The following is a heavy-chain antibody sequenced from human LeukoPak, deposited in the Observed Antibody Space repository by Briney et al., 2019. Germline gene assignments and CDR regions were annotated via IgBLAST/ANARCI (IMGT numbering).Heavy chain of an antibody. D-gene: IGHD6-19*01. V-gene: IGHV3-64D*06. CDR2: ISSNGGST. CDR3: MKAVYTSGLY. CDR1: GFVFSNYV. Sequence: GGSLRLSCAASGFVFSNYVMHWVRQAPGKGLEYVSAISSNGGSTYYADSVKGRFTISRDNSKNTLYLQMSSLRAEDTAVYYCMKAVYTSGLYWGQGTLVTVSS. J-gene: IGHJ4*02.